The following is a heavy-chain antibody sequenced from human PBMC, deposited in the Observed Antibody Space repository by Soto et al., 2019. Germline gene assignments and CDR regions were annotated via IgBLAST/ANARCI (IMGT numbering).Heavy chain of an antibody. D-gene: IGHD3-16*01. Sequence: PGGSLRLSCAVSGFTVDSTYMTWVRQAPGKGLGWIAVIYSGGTTYYADPVRGRFTSSRNDSNNTLHLQMDSLRVYDTAVYYCARAGRGGIDWLDPWGQGTLVTVSS. CDR2: IYSGGTT. CDR1: GFTVDSTY. CDR3: ARAGRGGIDWLDP. V-gene: IGHV3-53*01. J-gene: IGHJ5*02.